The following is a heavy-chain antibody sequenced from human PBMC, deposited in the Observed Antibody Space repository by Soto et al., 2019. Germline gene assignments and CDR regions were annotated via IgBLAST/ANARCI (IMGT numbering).Heavy chain of an antibody. V-gene: IGHV4-31*03. CDR2: IYYSGST. Sequence: SETLSLTCTVSGGSISSGGYYWNWIRQHPGKGLEWIGYIYYSGSTYYNPSLKSRVTISVDTSKNQFSLKLSSVTAADTAVYYCARDHEQWLVPSNWFDPWGQGTLVTVSS. J-gene: IGHJ5*02. D-gene: IGHD6-19*01. CDR1: GGSISSGGYY. CDR3: ARDHEQWLVPSNWFDP.